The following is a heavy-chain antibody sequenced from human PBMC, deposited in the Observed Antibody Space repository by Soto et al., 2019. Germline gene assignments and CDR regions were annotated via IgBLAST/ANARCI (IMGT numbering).Heavy chain of an antibody. CDR3: ARYGGADTAMAMNFDY. V-gene: IGHV4-31*03. D-gene: IGHD5-18*01. CDR1: GGSISSGGYY. CDR2: IYYSGST. J-gene: IGHJ4*02. Sequence: KSSETLSLTCTVSGGSISSGGYYWSWIRQHPGKGLEWIGYIYYSGSTYYNPSLKSRVTISVDTSKNQFSLKLSSVTAADTAVYYCARYGGADTAMAMNFDYWGQGTLVTVSS.